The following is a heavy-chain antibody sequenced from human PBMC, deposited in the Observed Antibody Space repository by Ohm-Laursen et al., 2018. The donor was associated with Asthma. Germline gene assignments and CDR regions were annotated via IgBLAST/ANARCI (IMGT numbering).Heavy chain of an antibody. D-gene: IGHD6-19*01. CDR3: ARDPPAVAGIWFDP. Sequence: SLRLSCAAPGFTFSSYSMNWVRQAPGKGLEWVSYISGSSSTIYYADSVKGRFTISRDNAKNSLYLQMNSLRAEDTAVYYCARDPPAVAGIWFDPWGQGTLVTVSS. CDR2: ISGSSSTI. CDR1: GFTFSSYS. J-gene: IGHJ5*02. V-gene: IGHV3-48*01.